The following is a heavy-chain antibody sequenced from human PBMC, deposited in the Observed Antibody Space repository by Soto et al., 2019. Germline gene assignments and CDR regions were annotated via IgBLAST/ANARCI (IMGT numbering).Heavy chain of an antibody. CDR1: EFTICNYA. CDR3: AKNPGYYYDSTGYHFDY. V-gene: IGHV3-23*01. Sequence: GVLLRVSCGVAEFTICNYARSCVRKNTGKGLEWVSAISYGGGTTYYADSVKDRFTISRDNSKNTLYLQMNSLRAEDTAVYYCAKNPGYYYDSTGYHFDYWGQGTLVTVSS. D-gene: IGHD3-22*01. J-gene: IGHJ4*02. CDR2: ISYGGGTT.